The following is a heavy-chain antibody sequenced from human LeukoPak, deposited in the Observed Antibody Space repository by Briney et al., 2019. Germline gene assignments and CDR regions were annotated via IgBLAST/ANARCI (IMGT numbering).Heavy chain of an antibody. Sequence: GESLKISCKGSGYSFTSNWIGWVRQMPGKGLEWMGIIYPGDSDTRYSPSFQGQVTISADKSISTACLQWSSLKASDTAMYYCARGDSSGWHPTRVNYYYGMDVWGQGTTVTVSS. J-gene: IGHJ6*02. CDR3: ARGDSSGWHPTRVNYYYGMDV. CDR1: GYSFTSNW. CDR2: IYPGDSDT. V-gene: IGHV5-51*01. D-gene: IGHD6-19*01.